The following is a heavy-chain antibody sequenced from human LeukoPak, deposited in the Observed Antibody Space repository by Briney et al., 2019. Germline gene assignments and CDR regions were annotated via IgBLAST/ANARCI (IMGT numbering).Heavy chain of an antibody. CDR1: GGSFSGYY. Sequence: RPSETLSLTCAVYGGSFSGYYWSWIRQPPGKGLEWIGYIYHSGSTYYNPSLKSRVTISVDTSKNQFSLKLSSVTAADTAVYYCAGGSLFWSGYPDYWGQGTLVTVSS. CDR2: IYHSGST. V-gene: IGHV4-34*01. J-gene: IGHJ4*02. D-gene: IGHD3-3*01. CDR3: AGGSLFWSGYPDY.